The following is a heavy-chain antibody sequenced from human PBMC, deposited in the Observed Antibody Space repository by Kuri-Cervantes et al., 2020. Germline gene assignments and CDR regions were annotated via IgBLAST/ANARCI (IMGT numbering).Heavy chain of an antibody. V-gene: IGHV1-3*01. CDR3: ASSSWYEPFDY. CDR1: GGTFSSYA. J-gene: IGHJ4*02. D-gene: IGHD6-13*01. Sequence: ASVKVSCKASGGTFSSYAISWVRQAPGQRLEWMGWINAGNGNTKYSQKFQGRVTITRDTSASTAYMELSSLRSEDTAVYYCASSSWYEPFDYWGQGTLVTVSS. CDR2: INAGNGNT.